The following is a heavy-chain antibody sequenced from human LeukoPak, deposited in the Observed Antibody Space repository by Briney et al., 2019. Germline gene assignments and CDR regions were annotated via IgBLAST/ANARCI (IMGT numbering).Heavy chain of an antibody. D-gene: IGHD2-2*02. J-gene: IGHJ6*02. Sequence: ASVKVSCKAPGGTFSSYAISWVRQAPGQGLEWMGRIIPILGIANYAQKFQGRVTITADKSTSTAYMELSSLRSEDTAVYYCARDSRSDYCSSTSCYTDYYGMDVWGQGTTVTVSS. V-gene: IGHV1-69*04. CDR1: GGTFSSYA. CDR3: ARDSRSDYCSSTSCYTDYYGMDV. CDR2: IIPILGIA.